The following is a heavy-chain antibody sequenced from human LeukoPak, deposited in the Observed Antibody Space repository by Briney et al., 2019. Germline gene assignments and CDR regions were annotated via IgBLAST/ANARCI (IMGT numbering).Heavy chain of an antibody. Sequence: EASVKVSCKASGYTFISYGISWVRQAPGQGLEWMGWISSHNGYTKYAQKFQGRVTMTTDTSMSTAYMELGSLRSDDTAVYYCARRRAVAGVNWFDPWGQGTLVTVSS. CDR1: GYTFISYG. V-gene: IGHV1-18*01. D-gene: IGHD6-19*01. J-gene: IGHJ5*02. CDR3: ARRRAVAGVNWFDP. CDR2: ISSHNGYT.